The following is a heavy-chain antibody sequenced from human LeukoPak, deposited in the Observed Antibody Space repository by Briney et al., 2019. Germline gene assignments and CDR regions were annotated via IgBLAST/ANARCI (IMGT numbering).Heavy chain of an antibody. J-gene: IGHJ4*02. CDR1: GGTFSSYA. CDR2: IIPILGIA. CDR3: ASLGPPNYFDD. Sequence: ASVKVSCKASGGTFSSYAISWVRQVPGQGLEWMGRIIPILGIANYAQKFQDRVTITADKSTSTAYMELSSLRSEDTAVYYCASLGPPNYFDDWGQGTLVTVSS. D-gene: IGHD3-10*01. V-gene: IGHV1-69*04.